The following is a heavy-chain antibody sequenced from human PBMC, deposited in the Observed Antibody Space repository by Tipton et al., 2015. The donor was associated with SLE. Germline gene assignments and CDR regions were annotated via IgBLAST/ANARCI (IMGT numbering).Heavy chain of an antibody. D-gene: IGHD4-17*01. V-gene: IGHV3-23*02. Sequence: SLRLSCSASGFTFSNYGMTWVRQAPGKSLEWVSSIGVDGGSTFYVDSVKGRFTISRDNFRNTLYLQMNSLRDEDTAVYYCAKDYGDFLNWFDPWGQGTLVTVSS. CDR1: GFTFSNYG. CDR3: AKDYGDFLNWFDP. J-gene: IGHJ5*02. CDR2: IGVDGGST.